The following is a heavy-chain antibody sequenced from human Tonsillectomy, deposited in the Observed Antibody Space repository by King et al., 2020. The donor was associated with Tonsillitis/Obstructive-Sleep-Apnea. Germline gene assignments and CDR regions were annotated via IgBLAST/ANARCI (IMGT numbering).Heavy chain of an antibody. CDR1: GYNFTTYW. CDR2: IYPGDSDT. V-gene: IGHV5-51*01. Sequence: VQLVESGAEVKTPGESLKISCKGSGYNFTTYWIAWVRQMPGKGLEWMGIIYPGDSDTRYSPSFQGQVTISADKSISTAYLQWSGLKASDTAIYYCARRAVYDPYFDSWGQGILVTVSS. CDR3: ARRAVYDPYFDS. D-gene: IGHD2-8*01. J-gene: IGHJ4*02.